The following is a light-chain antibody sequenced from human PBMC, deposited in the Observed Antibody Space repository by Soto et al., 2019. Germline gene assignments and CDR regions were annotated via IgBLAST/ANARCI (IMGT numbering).Light chain of an antibody. CDR3: QHYNSYSEA. V-gene: IGKV1-5*03. J-gene: IGKJ5*01. CDR2: TAS. CDR1: QTISSC. Sequence: DIQMTQSPSTLSGSVGDRVTITCRASQTISSCLAWYQQKPGKAPKLLIYTASTLQSGVPSRFSGSGSGTEFTLTISSLQPDDFATYYCQHYNSYSEAFGQGTRLEI.